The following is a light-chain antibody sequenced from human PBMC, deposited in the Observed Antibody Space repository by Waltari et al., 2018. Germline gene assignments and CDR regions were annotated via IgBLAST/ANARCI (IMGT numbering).Light chain of an antibody. J-gene: IGLJ1*01. CDR3: SSYTSISTPYV. CDR2: DVS. V-gene: IGLV2-14*03. CDR1: SSDVGGYHY. Sequence: QSALTQPASVSGSPGQSLTISCTGTSSDVGGYHYVSWYHQHPGKAPKLMIYDVSNRPSGVSSRFSGSKSDNTASLTISGLQAEDEADYYCSSYTSISTPYVFGTGTKVTVL.